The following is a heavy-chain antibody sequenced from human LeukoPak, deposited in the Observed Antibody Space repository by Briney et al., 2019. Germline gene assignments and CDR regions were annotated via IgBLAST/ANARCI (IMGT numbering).Heavy chain of an antibody. V-gene: IGHV4-4*07. CDR1: GDSINDYY. CDR3: ARDGGVGATWETFDY. CDR2: IYSSGST. Sequence: SETLSLTCTVSGDSINDYYWSWIRQPAGKGLEWIGRIYSSGSTHYNPSLKSRVTMSVDTSKNQFSLKLTSVTAAGTAMYYCARDGGVGATWETFDYWGQGTLVTVSS. D-gene: IGHD1-26*01. J-gene: IGHJ4*02.